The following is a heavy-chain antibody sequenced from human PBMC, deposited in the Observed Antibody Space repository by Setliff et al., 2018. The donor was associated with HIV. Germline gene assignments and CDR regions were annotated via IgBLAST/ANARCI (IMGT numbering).Heavy chain of an antibody. V-gene: IGHV4-59*03. CDR3: ARVALLNDHILTAPEYVDI. CDR1: GDSISRYY. J-gene: IGHJ4*02. D-gene: IGHD2-15*01. CDR2: VYHSGTT. Sequence: PSETLSLTCSVSGDSISRYYWSWIRQSPARGLEWIGNVYHSGTTNFNPSLKSRVTMSLDTSRSQLSLNLRSVTAADTGVYYCARVALLNDHILTAPEYVDIWGQGTQVTVSS.